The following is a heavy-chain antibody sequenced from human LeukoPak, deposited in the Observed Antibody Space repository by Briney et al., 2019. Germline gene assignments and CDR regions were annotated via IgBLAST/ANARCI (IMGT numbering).Heavy chain of an antibody. V-gene: IGHV3-48*01. J-gene: IGHJ3*02. Sequence: GGSLRLSCAASGFTFSSYSMNWVRQAPGKGLEWVSYISSSSSTIYYAGSVKGRFTISRDNAKNSLHLQMNSLRAEDTAVYYCARDPEELRFLEWLMAFDIWGQGTMVTVSS. CDR1: GFTFSSYS. D-gene: IGHD3-3*01. CDR3: ARDPEELRFLEWLMAFDI. CDR2: ISSSSSTI.